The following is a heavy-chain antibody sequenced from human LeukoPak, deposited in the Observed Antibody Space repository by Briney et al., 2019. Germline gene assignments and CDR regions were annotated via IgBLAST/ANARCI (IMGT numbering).Heavy chain of an antibody. V-gene: IGHV4-39*07. Sequence: SETLSLTCTVSGGSISSSSYYWGWIRQPPGKGLEWIGSIYYSGSTYYNPSLKSRVTISVDTSKNQFSLKLSSVTAADTAVYYCASSTVVAFDAFDIWGQGTMVTVSS. CDR2: IYYSGST. CDR3: ASSTVVAFDAFDI. CDR1: GGSISSSSYY. D-gene: IGHD4-23*01. J-gene: IGHJ3*02.